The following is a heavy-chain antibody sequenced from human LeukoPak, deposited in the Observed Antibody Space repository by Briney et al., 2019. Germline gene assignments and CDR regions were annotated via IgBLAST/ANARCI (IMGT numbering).Heavy chain of an antibody. CDR2: ISGSGGST. CDR1: GFTFDDYG. D-gene: IGHD2-15*01. V-gene: IGHV3-23*01. J-gene: IGHJ6*03. CDR3: AKEGFYCSGGSCYSFYYYYMDV. Sequence: GGSLRLSCAASGFTFDDYGMSWVRQAPGKGLEWVSAISGSGGSTYYADSVKGRFTISRDNSKNTLYLQMNSLRAEDTAVYYCAKEGFYCSGGSCYSFYYYYMDVWGKGTTVTVSS.